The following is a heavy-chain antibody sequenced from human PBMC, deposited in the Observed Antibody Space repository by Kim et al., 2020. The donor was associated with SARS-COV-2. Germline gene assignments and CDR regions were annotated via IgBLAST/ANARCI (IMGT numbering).Heavy chain of an antibody. CDR2: ISAYYGST. D-gene: IGHD2-2*01. J-gene: IGHJ4*02. CDR1: GYTFSNYD. Sequence: ASVKVSCKASGYTFSNYDITWVRQAPGQGLEWMGWISAYYGSTKYAQKVQGRVTMTTDTSTSTVYLELRSLRSDDTAVYFCARAPLGVLIPTAIHPFDYWGQGTLVTVSS. V-gene: IGHV1-18*01. CDR3: ARAPLGVLIPTAIHPFDY.